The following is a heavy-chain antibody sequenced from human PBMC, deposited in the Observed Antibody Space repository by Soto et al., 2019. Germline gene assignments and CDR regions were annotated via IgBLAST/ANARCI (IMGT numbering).Heavy chain of an antibody. CDR2: IYYSGST. V-gene: IGHV4-59*08. D-gene: IGHD6-6*01. CDR1: GGSISSYY. CDR3: ATIAARNITGYYYYMDV. Sequence: PSETLSLTCTVSGGSISSYYWSWIRQPPGKGLEWIGYIYYSGSTNYNPSLKSRVTISVDTSKNQFSLKLSSVTAADTAVYYCATIAARNITGYYYYMDVWGKGTTVTVSS. J-gene: IGHJ6*03.